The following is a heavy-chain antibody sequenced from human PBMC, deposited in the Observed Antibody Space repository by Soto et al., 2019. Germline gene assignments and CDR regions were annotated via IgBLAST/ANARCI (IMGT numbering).Heavy chain of an antibody. D-gene: IGHD4-4*01. Sequence: EVQLVESGGGLVLPGGSLRLSCAAPGFTVSSNYMSWVRQAPGKGLEWVSVIYSGGSTYYADSVKGRITISRDNSENTLYLQMNSLRAEDTAVYYCARVPPTHCDYWGQGTLVTVSS. CDR2: IYSGGST. J-gene: IGHJ4*02. V-gene: IGHV3-66*01. CDR3: ARVPPTHCDY. CDR1: GFTVSSNY.